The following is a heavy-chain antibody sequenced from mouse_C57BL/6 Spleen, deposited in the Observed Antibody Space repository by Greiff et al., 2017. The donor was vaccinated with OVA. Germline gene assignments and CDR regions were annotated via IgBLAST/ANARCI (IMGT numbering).Heavy chain of an antibody. CDR3: PRGDVYLHYFDY. V-gene: IGHV1-64*01. CDR1: GYTFTSYW. CDR2: IHPNSGST. D-gene: IGHD5-1*01. J-gene: IGHJ2*01. Sequence: QVQLQQPGAELVKPGASVKLSCKASGYTFTSYWMHWVKQRPGQGLEWIGMIHPNSGSTNYNEKFKSKATLTVDKSSSTAYMQLSSLTSEDSAVYYCPRGDVYLHYFDYWGQGTTLTVSS.